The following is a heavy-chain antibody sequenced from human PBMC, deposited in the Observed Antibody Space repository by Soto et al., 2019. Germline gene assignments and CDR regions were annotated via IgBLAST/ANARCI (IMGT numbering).Heavy chain of an antibody. CDR1: GYTFTSYG. Sequence: QVQLVQSGAEVKKPGASVKVSCKASGYTFTSYGISWVRQAPGQGLEWMGWISAYNGNTNYAQKLQGRVTMTTDTSRRTAYEERRGLRSDDTAVYYWARGGGDSGYDSPIHTNWFDPWGQGTLVTVSS. V-gene: IGHV1-18*01. J-gene: IGHJ5*02. CDR2: ISAYNGNT. CDR3: ARGGGDSGYDSPIHTNWFDP. D-gene: IGHD5-12*01.